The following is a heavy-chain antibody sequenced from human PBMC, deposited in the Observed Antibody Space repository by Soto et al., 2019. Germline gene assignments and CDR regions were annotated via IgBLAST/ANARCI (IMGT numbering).Heavy chain of an antibody. D-gene: IGHD3-3*01. CDR3: ARQPYDFWSGYGTNFDY. CDR1: GGSISSGCYY. V-gene: IGHV4-31*03. Sequence: SETLSLTCPVSGGSISSGCYYWSWIRQHPGKGLEWIGYIYYSGSTYYNPSLKSRVTISVDTSKNQFSLKLSSVTAADTAVYYCARQPYDFWSGYGTNFDYWGQGTQVTVSS. J-gene: IGHJ4*02. CDR2: IYYSGST.